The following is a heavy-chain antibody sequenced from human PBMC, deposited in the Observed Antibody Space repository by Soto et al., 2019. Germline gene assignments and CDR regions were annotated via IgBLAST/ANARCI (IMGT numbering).Heavy chain of an antibody. Sequence: SVKVSCKASGGTFSSYAISWVRQAPGQGLEWMGGIIPIFGTANYAQKFQGRVTITADESTSTAYMELSSLRSEDTAVYYCARDPRGTGSGWYYNWFDPWGHGTLVTVSS. CDR1: GGTFSSYA. J-gene: IGHJ5*02. D-gene: IGHD6-19*01. CDR3: ARDPRGTGSGWYYNWFDP. V-gene: IGHV1-69*13. CDR2: IIPIFGTA.